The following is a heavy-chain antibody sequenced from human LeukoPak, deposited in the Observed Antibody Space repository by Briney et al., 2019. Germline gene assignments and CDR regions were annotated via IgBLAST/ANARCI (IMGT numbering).Heavy chain of an antibody. CDR3: ARDKARIPDYYYMDV. CDR2: ITSDSTTM. V-gene: IGHV3-48*04. CDR1: GFTFSSYS. J-gene: IGHJ6*03. D-gene: IGHD1-26*01. Sequence: GGSLRLSCAASGFTFSSYSMNWVRQAPGQGLEWVSYITSDSTTMFYADSVKGRFTISRDNAKNSLYLQMNSLRAEDTAVYYCARDKARIPDYYYMDVWGKGTTVTVSS.